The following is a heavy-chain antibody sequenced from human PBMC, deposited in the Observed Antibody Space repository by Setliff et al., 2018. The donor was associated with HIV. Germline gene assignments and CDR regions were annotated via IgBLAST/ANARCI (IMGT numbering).Heavy chain of an antibody. CDR1: GGSISTSTYY. CDR2: IYYSGST. V-gene: IGHV4-39*01. D-gene: IGHD6-13*01. Sequence: SETLSLTCTVSGGSISTSTYYWGWIRQPPGKGLEWIGSIYYSGSTYYNPSLKSRVTISVDTSKNQFSLKLTSVTAADTAVYTCARRYSSSGYAYDIWGQGTMVTVSS. CDR3: ARRYSSSGYAYDI. J-gene: IGHJ3*02.